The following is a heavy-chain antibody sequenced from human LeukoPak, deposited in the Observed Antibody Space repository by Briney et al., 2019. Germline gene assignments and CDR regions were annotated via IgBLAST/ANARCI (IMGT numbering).Heavy chain of an antibody. Sequence: PGGTLRLSCAASGFTFSSYSMNWVRQAPGKGLEWVSYISLSSSTIYYADSVKGRCTISRDNAKNSLYLQMNSLRAEDTAVYYCATRERYCSSTSCYEWFDPWGQGTLVTVSS. V-gene: IGHV3-48*01. D-gene: IGHD2-2*01. CDR1: GFTFSSYS. J-gene: IGHJ5*02. CDR3: ATRERYCSSTSCYEWFDP. CDR2: ISLSSSTI.